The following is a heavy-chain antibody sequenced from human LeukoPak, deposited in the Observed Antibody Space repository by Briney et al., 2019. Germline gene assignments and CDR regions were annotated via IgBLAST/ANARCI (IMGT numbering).Heavy chain of an antibody. D-gene: IGHD6-13*01. Sequence: GGSLRLSCAASGFTVSSNYMSWVRQAPGKGLEWVAVISYDGSNKYYADSVKGRFTISRDNSKNTLYLQMNSLRAEDTAVYYCAKDDLPGYSSSWFVYWGQGTLVTVSS. V-gene: IGHV3-30*18. CDR3: AKDDLPGYSSSWFVY. CDR1: GFTVSSNY. J-gene: IGHJ5*01. CDR2: ISYDGSNK.